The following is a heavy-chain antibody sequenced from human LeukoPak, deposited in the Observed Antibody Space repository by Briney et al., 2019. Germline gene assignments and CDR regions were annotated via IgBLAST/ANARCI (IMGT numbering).Heavy chain of an antibody. D-gene: IGHD6-13*01. V-gene: IGHV4-59*01. J-gene: IGHJ4*02. CDR1: GGSISSYY. CDR3: ARSRTAAHFDY. CDR2: ICYSGST. Sequence: SETLSLTCTVSGGSISSYYWSWIRQPPGKGLEWIGYICYSGSTNYNPSLKSRVTISVDTSKNQFSLKLSSVTAADTAVYYCARSRTAAHFDYWGQGTLVTVSS.